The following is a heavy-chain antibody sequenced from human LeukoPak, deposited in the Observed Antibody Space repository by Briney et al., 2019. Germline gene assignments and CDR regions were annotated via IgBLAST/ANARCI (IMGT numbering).Heavy chain of an antibody. J-gene: IGHJ3*02. Sequence: QAGGSLRLSCAASGFTFDDYAMHWVRQAPGKGLEWVSGISWNSGRLDYADSVKGRFTISRDNAKNSLYLQMNSLRAEDTALYYCAKDYGSGSLRKAFDIWGQGTMVTVSS. V-gene: IGHV3-9*01. D-gene: IGHD3-10*01. CDR3: AKDYGSGSLRKAFDI. CDR2: ISWNSGRL. CDR1: GFTFDDYA.